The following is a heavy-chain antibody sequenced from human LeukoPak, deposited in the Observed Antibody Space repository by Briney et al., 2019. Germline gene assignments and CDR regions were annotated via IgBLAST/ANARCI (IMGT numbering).Heavy chain of an antibody. CDR3: AREWNYESIGYFYYY. D-gene: IGHD3-22*01. CDR1: GGTFSRYG. J-gene: IGHJ4*02. Sequence: ASVKVSCKASGGTFSRYGISWVRQAPGQGLEWMGGITPLFGTPNYAQKFQGRVTITADESTSTAYMELSSLRFEDTAVYYCAREWNYESIGYFYYYWGQGTLVTVSS. V-gene: IGHV1-69*13. CDR2: ITPLFGTP.